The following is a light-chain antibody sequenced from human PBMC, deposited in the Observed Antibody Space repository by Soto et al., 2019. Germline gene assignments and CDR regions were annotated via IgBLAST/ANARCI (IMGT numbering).Light chain of an antibody. J-gene: IGKJ5*01. V-gene: IGKV3-20*01. Sequence: DIVVTQSPGILYLSLGERATLSCRVSESISSTSLAWYQQKPGQAPRLLIYGASTRATGVPDRFSGSESGTDFTLSISRLEPDDFVVYYCQQYGSSPCTFGQGTRLEI. CDR1: ESISSTS. CDR2: GAS. CDR3: QQYGSSPCT.